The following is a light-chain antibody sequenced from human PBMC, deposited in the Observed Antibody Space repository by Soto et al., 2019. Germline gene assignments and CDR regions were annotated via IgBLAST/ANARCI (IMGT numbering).Light chain of an antibody. CDR2: DAS. CDR1: PSVTNF. CDR3: QQYGSSGT. J-gene: IGKJ1*01. V-gene: IGKV3-20*01. Sequence: EIVLTQSPATLSLSPGERATLSCRASPSVTNFLAWYQQKPGQPPRLLIYDASNRATGIPARFSGSVSGTDFTLTISRLEPEDFAMYYCQQYGSSGTFGQGTKVDIK.